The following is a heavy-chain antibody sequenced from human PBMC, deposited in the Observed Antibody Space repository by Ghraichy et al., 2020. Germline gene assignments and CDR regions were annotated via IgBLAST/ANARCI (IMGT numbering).Heavy chain of an antibody. J-gene: IGHJ3*02. D-gene: IGHD3-9*01. CDR1: GGSISSGGYY. V-gene: IGHV4-31*03. Sequence: SETLSLTCTVSGGSISSGGYYWSWIRQHPGKGLEWIGYIYYSGSTYYNPSLKSRVTISVDTSKNQFSLKLSSVTAADTAVYYCARSPSSYDILTGYYNDAFDIWGQGTMVTVSS. CDR3: ARSPSSYDILTGYYNDAFDI. CDR2: IYYSGST.